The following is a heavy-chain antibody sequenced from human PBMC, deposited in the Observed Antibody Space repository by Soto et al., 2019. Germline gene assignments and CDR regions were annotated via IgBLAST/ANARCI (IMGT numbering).Heavy chain of an antibody. CDR1: GFTFSSYS. Sequence: GGSLRLSCAASGFTFSSYSMNWVRQAPGKGLEWVSYISSSSSTIYYADSVKGRFTISRDNAKNSLYLQMNSLRAEDTAVYYCARDHPFLDYWGQGTLVTVSS. CDR2: ISSSSSTI. J-gene: IGHJ4*02. CDR3: ARDHPFLDY. V-gene: IGHV3-48*01.